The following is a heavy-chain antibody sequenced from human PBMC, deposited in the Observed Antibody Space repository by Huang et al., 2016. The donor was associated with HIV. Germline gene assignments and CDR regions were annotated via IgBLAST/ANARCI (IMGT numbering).Heavy chain of an antibody. CDR3: ARLDTARNYYYYGLDV. J-gene: IGHJ6*02. CDR1: GYSFAKYW. V-gene: IGHV5-51*01. D-gene: IGHD5-18*01. Sequence: EEQLVQSGAEVKKPGESLKISCEGSGYSFAKYWFGWVRQMPGKGPEWRGIIYPDDSDTRYSPSFQGKGSISADKSISTAYLQWSSLKASDTAMYYCARLDTARNYYYYGLDVWGQGTSVIVSS. CDR2: IYPDDSDT.